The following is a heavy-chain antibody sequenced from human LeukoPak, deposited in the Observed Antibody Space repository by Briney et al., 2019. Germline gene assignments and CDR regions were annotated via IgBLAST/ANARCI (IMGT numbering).Heavy chain of an antibody. CDR3: ARAVIVVAAATQRNWFDP. V-gene: IGHV4-59*12. CDR2: IYYSGST. D-gene: IGHD2-15*01. CDR1: GGSISSYY. Sequence: SETLSLTCTVSGGSISSYYWSWIRQPPGKGLEWIGYIYYSGSTNYNPSLKSRVTISVDKSKNQFSLKLSSVTAADTAIYYCARAVIVVAAATQRNWFDPWSQGTLVTVSS. J-gene: IGHJ5*02.